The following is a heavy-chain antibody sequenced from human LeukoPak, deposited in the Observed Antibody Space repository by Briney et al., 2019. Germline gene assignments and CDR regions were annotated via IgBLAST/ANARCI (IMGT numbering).Heavy chain of an antibody. J-gene: IGHJ4*02. CDR3: ARDGSYYDILTGSVYFDY. V-gene: IGHV4-39*07. D-gene: IGHD3-9*01. CDR2: IYYSGST. CDR1: GGSISSSSYY. Sequence: SETLSLTCTVSGGSISSSSYYWGWIRQPPGRGLEWIGSIYYSGSTYYNPSLKSRVTISVDTSKNQFSLKLSSVTAADTAVYYCARDGSYYDILTGSVYFDYWGQGTLVTVSS.